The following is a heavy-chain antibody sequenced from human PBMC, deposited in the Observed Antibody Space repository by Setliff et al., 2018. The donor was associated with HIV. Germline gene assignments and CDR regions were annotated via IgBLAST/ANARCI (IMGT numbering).Heavy chain of an antibody. CDR1: DLAFSIYA. D-gene: IGHD3-3*01. CDR2: ASPSGGTT. Sequence: GGSLRLSCQASDLAFSIYAMSWVRQAPGKGLEWVSIASPSGGTTYYADSVKGRFTISRDNSKSTLYLQMNSLKTEDTAVYYCAKPRRYNTYYIHHWGQGTLVTVSS. V-gene: IGHV3-23*01. J-gene: IGHJ4*02. CDR3: AKPRRYNTYYIHH.